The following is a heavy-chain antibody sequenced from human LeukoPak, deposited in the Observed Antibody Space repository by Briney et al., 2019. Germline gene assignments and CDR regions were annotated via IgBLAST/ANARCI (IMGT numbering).Heavy chain of an antibody. V-gene: IGHV3-23*01. Sequence: PGGSLRLSCAASGFTFSSYAMSWVRQAPGKGLEWVSAISGSGGSTYYADSVKGRFTISRDNSKNTLYLQMNSLRAEDTAVYYCAKVTWYSSGWYEYLRDVYYFDYWGQGTLVTVSS. J-gene: IGHJ4*02. CDR1: GFTFSSYA. CDR2: ISGSGGST. D-gene: IGHD6-19*01. CDR3: AKVTWYSSGWYEYLRDVYYFDY.